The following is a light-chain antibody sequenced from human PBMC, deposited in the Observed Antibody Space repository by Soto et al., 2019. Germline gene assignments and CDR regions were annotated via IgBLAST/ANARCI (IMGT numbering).Light chain of an antibody. Sequence: DIQMTQSPSTLSASVGDRVTITCRASQSINRWLAWYQQKPGKAPKLLIYDVSNLESGVPSRFSGSGSGTEFTLTISSLQPADSATYFCHQYNTFWTFGQGTKVDIK. V-gene: IGKV1-5*01. CDR2: DVS. J-gene: IGKJ1*01. CDR3: HQYNTFWT. CDR1: QSINRW.